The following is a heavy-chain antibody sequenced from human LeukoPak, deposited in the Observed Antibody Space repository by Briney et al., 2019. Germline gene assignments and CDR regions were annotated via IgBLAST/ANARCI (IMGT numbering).Heavy chain of an antibody. CDR2: INHSGST. CDR1: GGSFSDYY. Sequence: SGTLSLTCAISGGSFSDYYWSWIRQPPGKGLEWIGEINHSGSTNYNPSLKSRVTISVDTSKNQFSLKLSSVTAADTAVYYCARYLDYGGNSRVFQHWGEGTLVTVSS. CDR3: ARYLDYGGNSRVFQH. D-gene: IGHD4-23*01. J-gene: IGHJ1*01. V-gene: IGHV4-34*01.